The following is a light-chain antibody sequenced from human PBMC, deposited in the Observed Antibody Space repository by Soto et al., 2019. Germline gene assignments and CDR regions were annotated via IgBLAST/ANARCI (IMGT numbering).Light chain of an antibody. V-gene: IGKV1-9*01. Sequence: DIPLTQSPSFLSASVGDRVTITCRASQGISSFLVWYQQKPGRAPKLLIYAASTLQSGVPSRFSGSGSGTEFTLTISSLQPEDFATYYCQHLKTYPLTFGGGTKVEIK. CDR3: QHLKTYPLT. CDR2: AAS. J-gene: IGKJ4*01. CDR1: QGISSF.